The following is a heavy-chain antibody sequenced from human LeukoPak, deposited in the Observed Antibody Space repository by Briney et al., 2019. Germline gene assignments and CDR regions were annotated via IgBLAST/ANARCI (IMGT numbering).Heavy chain of an antibody. CDR1: GGTFSSYA. D-gene: IGHD6-6*01. J-gene: IGHJ4*02. V-gene: IGHV1-18*01. Sequence: ASVKVSCKASGGTFSSYAISWVRQAPGRGLEWMGWTSAYNGNTNYAQKLQGRVTMTTDTSTSTAYMELRSLRSDDTAVYYCARGGQLAHPSAWDYWGQGTLVTVSS. CDR3: ARGGQLAHPSAWDY. CDR2: TSAYNGNT.